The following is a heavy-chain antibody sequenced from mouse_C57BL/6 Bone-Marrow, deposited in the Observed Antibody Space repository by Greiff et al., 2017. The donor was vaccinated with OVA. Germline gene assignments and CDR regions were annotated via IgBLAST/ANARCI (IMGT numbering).Heavy chain of an antibody. CDR1: GFTFSNYW. J-gene: IGHJ3*01. D-gene: IGHD1-1*01. V-gene: IGHV6-3*01. Sequence: EVQLVESGGGLVQPGGSMKLSCVASGFTFSNYWMNWVRQSPEKGLEWVAQIRLKSDNYATHYAESVKGRFTISRDDSNSSVYLQLHNLRAEDTGIYYCTEGYYGSSYVWFAYWGQGTLVTVSA. CDR3: TEGYYGSSYVWFAY. CDR2: IRLKSDNYAT.